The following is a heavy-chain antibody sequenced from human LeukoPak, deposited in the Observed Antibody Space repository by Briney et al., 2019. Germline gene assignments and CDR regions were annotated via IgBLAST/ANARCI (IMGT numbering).Heavy chain of an antibody. CDR3: AKGSHLHCSSTSCSIDY. Sequence: GGSLRLSCAASGFTFDDYAMHWVRQAPGKGLAWVSGISWNSGSIGYADSVKGRFTISRDNAKNSLYLQMTSLRAEDTALYYCAKGSHLHCSSTSCSIDYWGQGTLVTVSS. J-gene: IGHJ4*02. CDR1: GFTFDDYA. CDR2: ISWNSGSI. D-gene: IGHD2-2*01. V-gene: IGHV3-9*01.